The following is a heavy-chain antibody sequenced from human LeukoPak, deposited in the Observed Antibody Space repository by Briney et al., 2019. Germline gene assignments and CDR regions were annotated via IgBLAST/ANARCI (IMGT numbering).Heavy chain of an antibody. D-gene: IGHD3-10*01. CDR1: GGSISSYY. CDR2: IYYSGST. CDR3: ARDRGPPYYYYYYGMDV. Sequence: KPSETLSLTCTVSGGSISSYYWSWIRQPPGKGLEWIGYIYYSGSTNYNPSLKSRVTISVDTSKNQFSLKLSSVTAADTAVYYCARDRGPPYYYYYYGMDVWGQGTTVTVSS. V-gene: IGHV4-59*01. J-gene: IGHJ6*02.